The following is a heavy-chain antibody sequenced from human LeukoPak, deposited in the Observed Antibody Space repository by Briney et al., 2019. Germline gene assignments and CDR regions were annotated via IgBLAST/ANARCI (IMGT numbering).Heavy chain of an antibody. CDR3: ARVEYNYAGNAFDI. CDR1: SGSISSATYY. D-gene: IGHD5-24*01. CDR2: IYTSGST. Sequence: SETLSLTCTVSSGSISSATYYWSWIRQPAWKGLEWIGRIYTSGSTNYNPSLSSRVTISVDTSKNQVSLKLSSVTAADTAMYYCARVEYNYAGNAFDIWGQGTIVTVSS. J-gene: IGHJ3*02. V-gene: IGHV4-61*02.